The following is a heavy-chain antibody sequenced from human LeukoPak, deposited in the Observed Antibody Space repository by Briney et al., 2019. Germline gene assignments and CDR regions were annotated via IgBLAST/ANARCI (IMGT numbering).Heavy chain of an antibody. V-gene: IGHV3-11*01. D-gene: IGHD1-26*01. J-gene: IGHJ3*02. CDR3: ARAGELLGRRYAFDI. Sequence: GGSLRLSCTASGFTFSDYYMSWIRQAPGKGLEGVSYISSSGSTIYYADSVKGRFTISRDNAKNSLYLQMNSLRAEDTAVYYCARAGELLGRRYAFDIWGQGTMVTVSS. CDR1: GFTFSDYY. CDR2: ISSSGSTI.